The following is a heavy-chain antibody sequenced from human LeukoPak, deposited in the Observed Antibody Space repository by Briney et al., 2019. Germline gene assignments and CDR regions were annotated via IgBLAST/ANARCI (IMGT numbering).Heavy chain of an antibody. J-gene: IGHJ6*02. Sequence: SETLSLTCTVSGGSISSYYWSWIRQPPGKGLEWIGYIYYSGSTNYNPSLKSRVTISVDTSKNQFSLKLSSVTAADTAVYYCARSRTTVVTGDYYYYGMDVWGQGTTVTVSS. CDR2: IYYSGST. V-gene: IGHV4-59*08. CDR1: GGSISSYY. CDR3: ARSRTTVVTGDYYYYGMDV. D-gene: IGHD4-23*01.